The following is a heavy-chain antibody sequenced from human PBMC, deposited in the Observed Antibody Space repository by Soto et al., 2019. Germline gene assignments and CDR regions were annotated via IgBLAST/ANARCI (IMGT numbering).Heavy chain of an antibody. Sequence: PGGFLRLSCAASGFPFSSYGMHWVRQAPGKGLEWVAVIWYDGSNKYYADSVKGRFTISRDNSKNTLYLQMNSLRAEDTAVYYCARDGTYITGIHNDAFDIWGQGTMVTVSS. CDR1: GFPFSSYG. V-gene: IGHV3-33*01. CDR2: IWYDGSNK. D-gene: IGHD1-20*01. J-gene: IGHJ3*02. CDR3: ARDGTYITGIHNDAFDI.